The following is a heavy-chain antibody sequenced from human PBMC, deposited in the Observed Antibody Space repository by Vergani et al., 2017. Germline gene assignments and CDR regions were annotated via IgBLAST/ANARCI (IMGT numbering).Heavy chain of an antibody. J-gene: IGHJ6*02. CDR3: ARLQALAMAGANYYHSMDV. Sequence: QVQLQESGPGLVKPSETLSLTCSVSGVSINSHYWSWVRQPPGKGLEWIGYVHYSGRTNYDASLKSRVTMSVDTSKSLFFLKLTSATAADAAVYYCARLQALAMAGANYYHSMDVWGQGP. CDR2: VHYSGRT. V-gene: IGHV4-59*08. CDR1: GVSINSHY. D-gene: IGHD6-19*01.